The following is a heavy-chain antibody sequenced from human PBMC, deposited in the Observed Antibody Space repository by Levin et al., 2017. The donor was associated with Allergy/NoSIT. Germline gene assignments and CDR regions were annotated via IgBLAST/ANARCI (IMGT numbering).Heavy chain of an antibody. Sequence: PSETLSLTCAVYGGSFSGYYWSWIRQPPGKGLEWIGEINHSGSTNYNPSLKSRVTISVDTSQNQFSLKLSSVNAADTAVYYCARGQNWNYVGPGSVHGWFDPWGQGTLVTVSS. CDR3: ARGQNWNYVGPGSVHGWFDP. D-gene: IGHD1-7*01. CDR1: GGSFSGYY. CDR2: INHSGST. V-gene: IGHV4-34*01. J-gene: IGHJ5*02.